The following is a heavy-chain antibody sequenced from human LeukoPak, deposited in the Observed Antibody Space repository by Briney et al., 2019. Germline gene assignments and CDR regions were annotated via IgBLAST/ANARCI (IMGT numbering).Heavy chain of an antibody. CDR2: IYYIGNT. D-gene: IGHD2-21*02. J-gene: IGHJ2*01. V-gene: IGHV4-30-4*01. CDR1: GGSISSGDYY. CDR3: ASAYCGGDCTPYWYFDL. Sequence: PSQTLSLTCTVSGGSISSGDYYWSWIRQPPGKGLEWIGYIYYIGNTFYNPSLKSRVTISVDTSKNQFSLKLSSVTAADTAVYYCASAYCGGDCTPYWYFDLWGRGTLVTVSS.